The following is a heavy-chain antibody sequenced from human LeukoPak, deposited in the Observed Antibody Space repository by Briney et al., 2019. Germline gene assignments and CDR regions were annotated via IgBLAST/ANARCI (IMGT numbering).Heavy chain of an antibody. CDR2: ISYDGSNK. J-gene: IGHJ4*02. CDR1: GFTFSSYG. CDR3: AKEGYDSLLHFDY. Sequence: GGSLRLSCAASGFTFSSYGMHWVRQAPGKGLEWVAVISYDGSNKYYADSVKGRFTISRDNSKNTLYLQMNSLRAEDTAVYYCAKEGYDSLLHFDYWGQGTLVTVSS. D-gene: IGHD5-12*01. V-gene: IGHV3-30*18.